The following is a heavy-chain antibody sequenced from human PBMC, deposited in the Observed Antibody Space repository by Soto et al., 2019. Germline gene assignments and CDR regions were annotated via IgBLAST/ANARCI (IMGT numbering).Heavy chain of an antibody. J-gene: IGHJ4*02. D-gene: IGHD2-2*01. Sequence: QVQLVQSGAEEKKPGASVKVSCKASGYTFTSYAMHWVRQAPGQRLEWMGWINAGNGNTKYSQKFQGRVSITRDTSASTAYMERRSLRAEGTAVYYWERADGVGFVGHWGQGTLVTVSS. CDR2: INAGNGNT. V-gene: IGHV1-3*05. CDR1: GYTFTSYA. CDR3: ERADGVGFVGH.